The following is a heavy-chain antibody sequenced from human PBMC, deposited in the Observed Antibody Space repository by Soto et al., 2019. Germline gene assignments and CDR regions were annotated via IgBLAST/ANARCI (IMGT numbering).Heavy chain of an antibody. D-gene: IGHD6-13*01. CDR3: ARASGSSWAASEY. V-gene: IGHV3-33*01. J-gene: IGHJ4*02. CDR2: FWNNGRDK. Sequence: QVHVVESGGGVVQPGRSLRLSCAASGFIFGNYAINWVRQAPGKGLEWVATFWNNGRDKFYADSVKGRFTISGDTSKNTLDLQMNSLRPEDTAVYYCARASGSSWAASEYWGQGTLVTVSS. CDR1: GFIFGNYA.